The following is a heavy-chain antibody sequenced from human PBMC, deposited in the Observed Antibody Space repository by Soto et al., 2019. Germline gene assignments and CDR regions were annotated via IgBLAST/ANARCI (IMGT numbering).Heavy chain of an antibody. CDR1: GGSFSGYY. J-gene: IGHJ4*02. D-gene: IGHD6-19*01. CDR3: ARGRVRYSSGPSYFDY. Sequence: SETLSLTCAVYGGSFSGYYWSWIRQPPGKGLEWIGEINHSGSTNYNPSLKSRVTISVDTSKNQFSLKLSSVTAADTAVYYCARGRVRYSSGPSYFDYWGQGTLVTVSS. CDR2: INHSGST. V-gene: IGHV4-34*01.